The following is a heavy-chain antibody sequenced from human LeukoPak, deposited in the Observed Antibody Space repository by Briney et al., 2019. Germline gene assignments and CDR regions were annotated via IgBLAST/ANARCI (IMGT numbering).Heavy chain of an antibody. J-gene: IGHJ5*02. D-gene: IGHD2-2*01. CDR2: INHSGST. CDR3: ARVSYCSSTSCKGASWFDP. Sequence: SETLSLTCAVYGGSFSGYYWSWIRQPPGKGLEWIGEINHSGSTNYNPSLKSRVTISVDTSKNQFSLKLSSVTAADTAVYYCARVSYCSSTSCKGASWFDPWGQGTLVTVSS. CDR1: GGSFSGYY. V-gene: IGHV4-34*01.